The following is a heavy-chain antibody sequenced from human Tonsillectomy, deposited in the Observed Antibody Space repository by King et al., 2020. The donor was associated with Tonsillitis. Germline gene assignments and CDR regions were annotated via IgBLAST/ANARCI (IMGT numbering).Heavy chain of an antibody. V-gene: IGHV3-30*03. Sequence: QVQLVESGGGVVQPGRSLRLSCAASGFTLGNYGMHWVRQAPGKGLEWVAGISYDGSETYYADSVKGRFTISRDNSKNTLYVQMNSLRDEDTAVFYCAARVIPAAGNNENFQHWGQGTLDIVSS. CDR1: GFTLGNYG. D-gene: IGHD2-2*01. J-gene: IGHJ1*01. CDR2: ISYDGSET. CDR3: AARVIPAAGNNENFQH.